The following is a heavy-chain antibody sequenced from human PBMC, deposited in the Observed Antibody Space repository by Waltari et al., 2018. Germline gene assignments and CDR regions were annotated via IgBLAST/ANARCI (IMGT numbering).Heavy chain of an antibody. J-gene: IGHJ4*02. CDR3: AKEEDH. CDR1: GFTCRSYG. Sequence: QVQPVEPGGVVAQPGGSLGLSCAASGFTCRSYGKQWVRQASGKGLEWVAFIRYDGRNKYHADSVKDRFTISRDNSKNTLYLQMNSLRAEDTAVYYCAKEEDHWGQGILVTVSS. V-gene: IGHV3-30*02. CDR2: IRYDGRNK.